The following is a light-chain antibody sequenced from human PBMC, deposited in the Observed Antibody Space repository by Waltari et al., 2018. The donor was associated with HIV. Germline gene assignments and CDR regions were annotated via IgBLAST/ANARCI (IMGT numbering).Light chain of an antibody. CDR1: QIITSH. Sequence: DIQMTQSPSSLSASVGDRVTLTCRASQIITSHLNWYQQRPGNAPKLLIYAASSLESGVPSRFSGSGSGTDYTLTISSLQPEDFATYYCQQSFTLPLTFGPGTKVDIK. V-gene: IGKV1-39*01. J-gene: IGKJ3*01. CDR2: AAS. CDR3: QQSFTLPLT.